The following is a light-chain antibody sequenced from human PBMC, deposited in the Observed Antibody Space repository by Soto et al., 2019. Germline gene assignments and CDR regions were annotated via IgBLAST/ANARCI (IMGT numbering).Light chain of an antibody. J-gene: IGKJ1*01. CDR1: QSVFSSY. CDR3: QKYGSSPCT. V-gene: IGKV3-20*01. Sequence: EIVLTQSPGTLSLSPGERATLSCRASQSVFSSYLAWYQKKPGQAPRLLIYGASSRATGIPDRFSGCGSGTDFTLTISSLEPEDFAVYYCQKYGSSPCTFGQGTKVEIK. CDR2: GAS.